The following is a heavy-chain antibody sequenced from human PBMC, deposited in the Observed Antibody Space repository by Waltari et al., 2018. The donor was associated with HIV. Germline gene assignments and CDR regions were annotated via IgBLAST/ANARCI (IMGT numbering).Heavy chain of an antibody. V-gene: IGHV3-33*01. CDR3: GRDVGDHSYGTPYEC. CDR1: GFTFSHFG. J-gene: IGHJ4*02. CDR2: VSYDGRNK. Sequence: VHLVESGGGVVQPGKSLRLSCIGSGFTFSHFGMHWVRQAPGKGLEWGAGVSYDGRNKYYGDSVKGRFTISRDNSKNTLFLQMNSLRGEDTALYYCGRDVGDHSYGTPYECWGQGTLVTVSS. D-gene: IGHD5-18*01.